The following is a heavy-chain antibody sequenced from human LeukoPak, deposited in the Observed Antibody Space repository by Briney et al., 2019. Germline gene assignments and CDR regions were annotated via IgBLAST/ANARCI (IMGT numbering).Heavy chain of an antibody. CDR2: ISGSGGAT. CDR1: GFAFTLYG. Sequence: GGSLRLSCAAPGFAFTLYGMSSVRQAPGKGLECIAGISGSGGATYYTDSVQGRFTISRDNSNNTLYLQMKSLRAEDTVVYYCEQRPPFGVSTNLRQYWGQGTLVTVAS. V-gene: IGHV3-23*01. D-gene: IGHD3-3*01. J-gene: IGHJ4*02. CDR3: EQRPPFGVSTNLRQY.